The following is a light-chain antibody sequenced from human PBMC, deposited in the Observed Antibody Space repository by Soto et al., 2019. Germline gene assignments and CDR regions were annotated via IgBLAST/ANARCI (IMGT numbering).Light chain of an antibody. CDR1: QTVGSD. V-gene: IGKV3-15*01. J-gene: IGKJ1*01. Sequence: EIVMTQSPATLSVSPGERAALSCIASQTVGSDLAWYQQRPGQPPRLLVYGAATRATGVPARFSGSGSGTDFTLTISSLQSEDFAVYYCQHYKTCPLAFGQGTKVETK. CDR3: QHYKTCPLA. CDR2: GAA.